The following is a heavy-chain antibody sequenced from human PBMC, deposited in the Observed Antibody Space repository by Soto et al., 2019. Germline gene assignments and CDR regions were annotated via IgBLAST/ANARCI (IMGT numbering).Heavy chain of an antibody. Sequence: ASVKVSCKASGYTFTSYGISWVRQAPGQGLEWMGWISAYNGNTNYAQKLQGRVTMTTGTSTSTAYMELRSLRSDDTAVYYCARGSVDTAIHDAFDIWGQGTMVTVSS. J-gene: IGHJ3*02. D-gene: IGHD5-18*01. CDR2: ISAYNGNT. CDR3: ARGSVDTAIHDAFDI. CDR1: GYTFTSYG. V-gene: IGHV1-18*04.